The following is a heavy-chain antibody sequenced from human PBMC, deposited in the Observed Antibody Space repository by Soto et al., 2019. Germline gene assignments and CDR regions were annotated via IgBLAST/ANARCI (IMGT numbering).Heavy chain of an antibody. Sequence: QITLKESGPTLVKPTQTLTLTCNFSGFSLSTSGEGVGWIRQPPGKALEWLALIYWDDDKRYSPSLRSRLTITKDTSENQVVLTMTNVDPVDTATYFCAHRRRDDLWSGSFDFWGQGTLVTVSS. J-gene: IGHJ4*02. V-gene: IGHV2-5*02. CDR1: GFSLSTSGEG. CDR2: IYWDDDK. D-gene: IGHD3-3*01. CDR3: AHRRRDDLWSGSFDF.